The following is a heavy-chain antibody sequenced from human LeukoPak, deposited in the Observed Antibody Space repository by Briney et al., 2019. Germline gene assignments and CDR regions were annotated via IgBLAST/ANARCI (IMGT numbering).Heavy chain of an antibody. Sequence: SETLSLTCTVSGGSISSYYWSWIRQPPGKGLEWIGYIYYSGSTNYNPSLKSRVTISVDTSKNQFSLKLSSVTAADTAVYYCARVGCGGDCLGCYYYYMDVWGKGTTVTVSS. CDR2: IYYSGST. D-gene: IGHD2-21*02. V-gene: IGHV4-59*01. CDR3: ARVGCGGDCLGCYYYYMDV. J-gene: IGHJ6*03. CDR1: GGSISSYY.